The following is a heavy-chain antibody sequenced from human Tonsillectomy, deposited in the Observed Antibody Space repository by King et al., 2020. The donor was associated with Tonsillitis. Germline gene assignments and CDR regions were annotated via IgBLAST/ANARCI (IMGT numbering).Heavy chain of an antibody. Sequence: VQLVESGGGLVQPGGSLRLSCAASGFTLSSYAMAWVRQAPGKGLEWVSVVRGSGGTTFYADSVKGRLTISRDNSKNTLLLQMNSLRAEDTAVYYCAKTGTTLTTEFDYWGQGTLVTVSS. CDR1: GFTLSSYA. CDR2: VRGSGGTT. V-gene: IGHV3-23*04. CDR3: AKTGTTLTTEFDY. D-gene: IGHD4-17*01. J-gene: IGHJ4*02.